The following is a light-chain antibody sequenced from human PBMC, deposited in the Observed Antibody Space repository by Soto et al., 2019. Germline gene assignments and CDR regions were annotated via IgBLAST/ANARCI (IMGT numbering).Light chain of an antibody. CDR2: GVS. Sequence: EIXLTQSPGTLSXSPGERATLSXXXXXXXXXXXXAWYQQNPGQAPRLLIFGVSNRATGIPDRFSGSGSGTDFTLTISRLEPEDFAVYYCRQFVSAHPRTFGQGTKVEIK. CDR3: RQFVSAHPRT. J-gene: IGKJ1*01. CDR1: XXXXXXX. V-gene: IGKV3-20*01.